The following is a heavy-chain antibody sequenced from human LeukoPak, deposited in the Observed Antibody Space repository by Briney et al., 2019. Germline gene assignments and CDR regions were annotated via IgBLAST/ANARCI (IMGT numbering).Heavy chain of an antibody. V-gene: IGHV3-11*04. CDR3: AGYSSGWFGAFHI. CDR1: GFTFSDYY. Sequence: GGSLRLSCAASGFTFSDYYMNWIRQAPGKGLEWISYISSSGGTIYYADSVKGRFTISRDNTKNSLYLQMNSLRAEDTAVYYCAGYSSGWFGAFHIWGQGTMVTVSS. J-gene: IGHJ3*02. D-gene: IGHD6-19*01. CDR2: ISSSGGTI.